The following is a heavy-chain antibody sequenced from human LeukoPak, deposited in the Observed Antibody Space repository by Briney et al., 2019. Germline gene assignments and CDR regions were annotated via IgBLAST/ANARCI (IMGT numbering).Heavy chain of an antibody. CDR1: RFTLSTYW. D-gene: IGHD5-18*01. Sequence: GGSLRLSCAASRFTLSTYWMSWVRQAPGKGLEWVAHIKQDGSQEYYVDSVKGRFTISRDSAKNSLYLQMNSLRAEDTAVYYCARGYGSKDYWGQGTPVTVSS. CDR3: ARGYGSKDY. V-gene: IGHV3-7*03. J-gene: IGHJ4*02. CDR2: IKQDGSQE.